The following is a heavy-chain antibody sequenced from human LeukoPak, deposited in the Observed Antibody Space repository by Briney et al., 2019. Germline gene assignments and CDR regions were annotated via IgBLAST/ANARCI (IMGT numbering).Heavy chain of an antibody. CDR3: AKEAGYSGYDYPDY. V-gene: IGHV3-23*01. J-gene: IGHJ4*02. Sequence: GGSLRLSCAASGFSFINYAMSWVRQAPGKGLEWLSAITSSGDSTYYADSVKGRFTISRDNSKNTLYLQMNSLRAEDTAVYYCAKEAGYSGYDYPDYWGQGTLVTVSS. CDR1: GFSFINYA. D-gene: IGHD5-12*01. CDR2: ITSSGDST.